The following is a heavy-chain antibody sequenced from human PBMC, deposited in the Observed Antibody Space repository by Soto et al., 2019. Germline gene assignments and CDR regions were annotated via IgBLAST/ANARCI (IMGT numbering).Heavy chain of an antibody. D-gene: IGHD2-21*01. Sequence: GGSLRLSCAASAFTFSSYNMNWVRQAPGEGLEWVSSISSSSSYIYYADAVKGRFTISRDNAKNSLYLQMNSLRAEDTAVYYCARDYFVYCGGECRLSYYYGMDVWGQGTTVTVSS. J-gene: IGHJ6*02. CDR3: ARDYFVYCGGECRLSYYYGMDV. V-gene: IGHV3-21*01. CDR2: ISSSSSYI. CDR1: AFTFSSYN.